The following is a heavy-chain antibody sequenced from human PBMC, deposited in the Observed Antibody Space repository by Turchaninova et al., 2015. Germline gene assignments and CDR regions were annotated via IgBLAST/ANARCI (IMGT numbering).Heavy chain of an antibody. CDR3: AKVPPAPGYSSNWYCYFDP. CDR2: IRCGGGSS. Sequence: EVQLVESGGGLVQPGGSLRISCAASGFTFSSDAMRWVRQAPGKGLEYVSTIRCGGGSSYYADTVKGRFTITRDNSKNTLYLQMNSLRAEDTAVYYCAKVPPAPGYSSNWYCYFDPWGQGTLVTVSS. V-gene: IGHV3-23*04. J-gene: IGHJ5*02. D-gene: IGHD6-13*01. CDR1: GFTFSSDA.